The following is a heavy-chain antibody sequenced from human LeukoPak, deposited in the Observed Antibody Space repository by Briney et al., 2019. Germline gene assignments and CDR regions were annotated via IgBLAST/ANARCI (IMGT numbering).Heavy chain of an antibody. Sequence: GASVKVSCKASGGTFSSYAISWVRQAPGQGLEWMGGIIPIFGTANYAQKFQGRVTITADESTSTAYMELSSLRSKDTAVYYCARDVVRGVIITAFDIWGQGTMVTVSS. J-gene: IGHJ3*02. V-gene: IGHV1-69*13. CDR1: GGTFSSYA. CDR2: IIPIFGTA. D-gene: IGHD3-10*01. CDR3: ARDVVRGVIITAFDI.